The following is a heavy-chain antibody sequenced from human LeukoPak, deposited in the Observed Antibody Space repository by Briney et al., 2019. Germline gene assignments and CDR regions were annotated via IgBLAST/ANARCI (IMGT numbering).Heavy chain of an antibody. CDR2: INHSGST. D-gene: IGHD2-2*01. J-gene: IGHJ6*03. V-gene: IGHV4-34*01. Sequence: GSLRLSCAASGFTFSSYSMNWVRQPPGKGLEWIGEINHSGSTNYNPPLKSRVTISVDTSKNQFSLKLSSVTAADTAVYYCARIVVVVPAAIFYLGYYYYYMDVWGKGTTVTVSS. CDR3: ARIVVVVPAAIFYLGYYYYYMDV. CDR1: GFTFSSYS.